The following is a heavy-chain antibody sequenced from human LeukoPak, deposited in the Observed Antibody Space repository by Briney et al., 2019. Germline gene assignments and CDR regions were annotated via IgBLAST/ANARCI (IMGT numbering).Heavy chain of an antibody. CDR1: GYSFTSYW. CDR2: IYPGDSDT. V-gene: IGHV5-51*01. Sequence: GESLKISCKGSGYSFTSYWIGWVRQMPGKGVEWMGIIYPGDSDTRYSPSFQGQVTISADKSISTAYLQWSSLKASDTAMYYCARHQYYYDSSGLNWFDPWGQGTLVTVSS. J-gene: IGHJ5*02. D-gene: IGHD3-22*01. CDR3: ARHQYYYDSSGLNWFDP.